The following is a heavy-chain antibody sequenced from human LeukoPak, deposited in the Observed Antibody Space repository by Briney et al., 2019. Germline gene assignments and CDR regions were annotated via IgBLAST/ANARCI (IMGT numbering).Heavy chain of an antibody. CDR1: GGSISSYY. J-gene: IGHJ3*02. CDR3: ARDLRGDYCSGGSCYSAPPYAFDI. D-gene: IGHD2-15*01. V-gene: IGHV4-59*12. CDR2: IYYSGST. Sequence: SETLSLTCTVSGGSISSYYWSWIRQPPGKGLEWIGYIYYSGSTNYNPSLKSRVTISVDTSKNQFSLKLSSVTAADTAVYYCARDLRGDYCSGGSCYSAPPYAFDIWGQGTMVTVSS.